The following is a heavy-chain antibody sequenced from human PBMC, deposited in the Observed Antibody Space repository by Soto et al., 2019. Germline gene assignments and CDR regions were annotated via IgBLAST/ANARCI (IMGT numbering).Heavy chain of an antibody. CDR3: AKDRGITIFGVVMAPMDV. V-gene: IGHV3-23*01. CDR1: GITFSSTG. D-gene: IGHD3-3*01. Sequence: GGSLRLSCEASGITFSSTGMSWVRQAPGKGLEWVSAISGSGGSTYYADSVKGRFTISRDNSKNTLYLQMNSLRAEDTAVYYCAKDRGITIFGVVMAPMDVWGQGTTVTVSS. CDR2: ISGSGGST. J-gene: IGHJ6*02.